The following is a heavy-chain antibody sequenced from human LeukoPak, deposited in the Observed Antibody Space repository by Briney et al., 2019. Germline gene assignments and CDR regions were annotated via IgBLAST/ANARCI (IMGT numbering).Heavy chain of an antibody. J-gene: IGHJ4*02. D-gene: IGHD2-21*02. Sequence: GASVKVSCKASGYTFTSYALNWVRQAPGQGLEWMGWINTNTGNPTFAQGFTGRFVFSLDTSVSTAYLQISSLKAEDTAVYYCARGFGTPYCGGDCYSGKLDYWGQGTLVTVSS. V-gene: IGHV7-4-1*02. CDR1: GYTFTSYA. CDR3: ARGFGTPYCGGDCYSGKLDY. CDR2: INTNTGNP.